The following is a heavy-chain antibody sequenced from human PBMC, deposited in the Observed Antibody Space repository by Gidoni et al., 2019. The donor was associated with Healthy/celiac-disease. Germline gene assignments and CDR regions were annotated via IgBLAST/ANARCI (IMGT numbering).Heavy chain of an antibody. J-gene: IGHJ4*02. D-gene: IGHD3-22*01. CDR1: GYTFTSYD. V-gene: IGHV1-8*01. CDR2: MNPNSGNT. CDR3: ARGGYYDSSGYYNIDY. Sequence: VQLVQSGAEVKKPGASVTVSCKASGYTFTSYDINWVRQPTGQGLEWMGWMNPNSGNTGYAQKCQGRVTMTRNTSISTAYMELSSLRSEDTAVYYCARGGYYDSSGYYNIDYWGQGTLVTVSS.